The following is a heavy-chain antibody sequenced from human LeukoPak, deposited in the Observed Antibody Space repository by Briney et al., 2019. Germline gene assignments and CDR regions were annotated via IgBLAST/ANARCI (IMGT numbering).Heavy chain of an antibody. Sequence: ASVKVSCKASGYTFTSYGVSWVRQAPGQGLEWMGWISVNNGNTNYAPKIQGRVTMTTDTSTSTAYMELRSLTSDDTAVYYCAAGVGEYWGQGTLVTVSS. CDR1: GYTFTSYG. J-gene: IGHJ4*02. D-gene: IGHD3-16*01. V-gene: IGHV1-18*01. CDR2: ISVNNGNT. CDR3: AAGVGEY.